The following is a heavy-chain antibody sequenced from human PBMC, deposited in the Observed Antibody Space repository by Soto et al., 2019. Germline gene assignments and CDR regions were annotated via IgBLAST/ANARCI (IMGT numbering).Heavy chain of an antibody. J-gene: IGHJ6*02. D-gene: IGHD2-2*01. CDR2: IYPGDSDT. Sequence: GESLKISCKGSGYSFTSYWIGWVRQMPGKGLEWMGIIYPGDSDTRYSPSLQGQVTISADKSISTAYLQWSSLKASDTAMYYCARSPGYCSSTSCYEDYYGMDVWGQGTTVTVSS. CDR3: ARSPGYCSSTSCYEDYYGMDV. V-gene: IGHV5-51*01. CDR1: GYSFTSYW.